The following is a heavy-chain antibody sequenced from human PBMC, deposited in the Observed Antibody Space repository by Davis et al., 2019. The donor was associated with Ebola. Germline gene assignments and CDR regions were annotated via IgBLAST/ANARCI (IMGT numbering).Heavy chain of an antibody. Sequence: PGGSLRLSCAASASTFSTCGMHWVRQAPGKGLEWVSFISYDGRDKWYIDTVQGRFTISRDTSKNTLFLQMTSLRPEDTAVYYCGKDPGHATSGYHMDVWGKGTTVTVSS. V-gene: IGHV3-30*02. D-gene: IGHD5-12*01. CDR2: ISYDGRDK. CDR3: GKDPGHATSGYHMDV. J-gene: IGHJ6*03. CDR1: ASTFSTCG.